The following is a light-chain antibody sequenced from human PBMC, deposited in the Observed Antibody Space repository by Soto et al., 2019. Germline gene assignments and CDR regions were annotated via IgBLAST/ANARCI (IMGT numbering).Light chain of an antibody. Sequence: EVVMRQSPATLSVSPGEGATFSCRASQGIGDTLAWYQHKPGQTPRLLIYGARSRADGVPARFSGSGTGTDFALTISSLQSEDFGVYYCHQYNNWPPSTFGRGTRLEIK. CDR1: QGIGDT. CDR3: HQYNNWPPST. CDR2: GAR. V-gene: IGKV3-15*01. J-gene: IGKJ5*01.